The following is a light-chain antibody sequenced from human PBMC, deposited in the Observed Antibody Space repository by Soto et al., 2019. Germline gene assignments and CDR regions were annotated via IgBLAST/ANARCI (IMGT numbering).Light chain of an antibody. CDR1: QSVSSN. CDR2: GAS. J-gene: IGKJ1*01. Sequence: EIGLTQSPATLSVSPGERATLSCRASQSVSSNLVWYQQKPGQAPRLLIYGASTRATGIPARFSGSGSGTEFTLTISSLQSEDFAVYYCQHYDNWPPWTFGQGTKVDIK. V-gene: IGKV3-15*01. CDR3: QHYDNWPPWT.